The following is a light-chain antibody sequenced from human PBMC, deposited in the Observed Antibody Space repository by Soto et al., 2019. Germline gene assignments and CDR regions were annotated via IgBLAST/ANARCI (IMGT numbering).Light chain of an antibody. Sequence: QLVLTQPSSLSASPGASASLTCTLRSGINVGTYRIYWYQQKPGSPPQYLLRYKSDSDKQQGSGVPSRFSGSKDASANAGIFLISGLQSEDEADYYCMIWHSSAWLFGGGTKLTVL. CDR3: MIWHSSAWL. CDR2: YKSDSDK. CDR1: SGINVGTYR. J-gene: IGLJ3*02. V-gene: IGLV5-45*03.